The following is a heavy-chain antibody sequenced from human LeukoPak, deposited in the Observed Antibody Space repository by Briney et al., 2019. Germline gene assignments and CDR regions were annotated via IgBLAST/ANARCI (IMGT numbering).Heavy chain of an antibody. CDR3: AREQTYYFDY. V-gene: IGHV1-18*01. J-gene: IGHJ4*02. CDR1: GYTFTSYG. CDR2: ISAHNGNT. Sequence: ASVKVSCKASGYTFTSYGISWVRQAPGQGLEWMGWISAHNGNTNYTQRLQGRVTMTTDTSTSTAYMELRSLRSDDTAVYYCAREQTYYFDYWGQGTLVTVSS.